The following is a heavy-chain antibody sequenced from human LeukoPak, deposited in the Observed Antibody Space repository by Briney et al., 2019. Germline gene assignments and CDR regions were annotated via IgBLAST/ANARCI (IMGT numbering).Heavy chain of an antibody. V-gene: IGHV4-4*07. CDR2: IYTSGST. D-gene: IGHD1-26*01. Sequence: PSETLSLTCTVSVHSISSYYWSWIRQPAGKGLEWIGRIYTSGSTNYNPSLKSRVTMAVDTSKNQFSLKLSSVTAADTGVYYCASGSQNYYYMDVWGKGTTVTVSS. J-gene: IGHJ6*03. CDR3: ASGSQNYYYMDV. CDR1: VHSISSYY.